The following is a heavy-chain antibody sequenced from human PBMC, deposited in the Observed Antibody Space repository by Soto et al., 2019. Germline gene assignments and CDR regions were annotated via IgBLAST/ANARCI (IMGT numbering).Heavy chain of an antibody. J-gene: IGHJ5*02. CDR3: ARTPEYGSGCSCYSNWFDP. D-gene: IGHD2-15*01. CDR1: GYTFTGYY. CDR2: INPNSGGT. V-gene: IGHV1-2*02. Sequence: QVQLVQSGAEVKKPGASVKVSCKASGYTFTGYYMHWVRQAPGQGLEWMGWINPNSGGTNYAQKFQGRVTMTRDTSISTAYMELSRLRSDDTAVYYCARTPEYGSGCSCYSNWFDPWGQGTLVTVSS.